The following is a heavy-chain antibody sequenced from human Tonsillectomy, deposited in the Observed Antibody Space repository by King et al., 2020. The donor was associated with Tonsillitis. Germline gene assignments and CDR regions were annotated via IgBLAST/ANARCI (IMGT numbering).Heavy chain of an antibody. Sequence: VQLQESGPGLVKPSETLSLTCDVSGYSMTSGYYWGWIRQSPGKGLEWIGSIHHSGNAYYSPSLKSRVTLSVDTSKNQFSLKLTSVTAADTALYYCVRDEISSTMTPETWFDPWGQGTRVTVSS. V-gene: IGHV4-38-2*02. J-gene: IGHJ5*02. CDR3: VRDEISSTMTPETWFDP. CDR2: IHHSGNA. D-gene: IGHD5-24*01. CDR1: GYSMTSGYY.